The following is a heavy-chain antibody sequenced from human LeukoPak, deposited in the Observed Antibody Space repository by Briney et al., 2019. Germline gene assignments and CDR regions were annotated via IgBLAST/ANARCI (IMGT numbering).Heavy chain of an antibody. CDR2: IYSGGST. CDR1: GFTVSSNY. V-gene: IGHV3-53*01. Sequence: GGSLRLSCAASGFTVSSNYMSWVRQAPGKGLEWVSVIYSGGSTYYADSVKGRFTISRDNSKNTLYLQMNSLRAEDTAVYYCARCLASPSSYYYYGMDVWGQGTTVTVSS. CDR3: ARCLASPSSYYYYGMDV. D-gene: IGHD5/OR15-5a*01. J-gene: IGHJ6*02.